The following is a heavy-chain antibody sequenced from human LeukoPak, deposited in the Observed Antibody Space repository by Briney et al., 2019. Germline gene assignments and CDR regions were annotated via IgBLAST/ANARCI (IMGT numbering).Heavy chain of an antibody. CDR1: GGSISSYY. Sequence: PSETLSLTCTVSGGSISSYYWSWIRQPPGKGLEWIGYIYYSGSTNYNPSLKSRVTISVDTSKNQFSLKPSSVTAADTAVYYCARSNRVVTEYRGIDYWGQGTLVTVSS. J-gene: IGHJ4*02. V-gene: IGHV4-59*01. CDR2: IYYSGST. D-gene: IGHD2-21*02. CDR3: ARSNRVVTEYRGIDY.